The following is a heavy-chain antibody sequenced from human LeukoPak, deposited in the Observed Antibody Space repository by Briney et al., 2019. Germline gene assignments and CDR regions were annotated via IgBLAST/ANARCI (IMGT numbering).Heavy chain of an antibody. CDR1: GYTFIAYY. V-gene: IGHV1-2*02. D-gene: IGHD2-8*01. CDR3: ARRALRYCTNGVCENWFDP. Sequence: ASVKVSCRASGYTFIAYYMHWVRQAPGQGLEWMGWINPSSGGTNYAQKFQGRVTMTRDTSISTAYMELSRLRSDDTAVYYCARRALRYCTNGVCENWFDPWGQGTLVTVSS. CDR2: INPSSGGT. J-gene: IGHJ5*02.